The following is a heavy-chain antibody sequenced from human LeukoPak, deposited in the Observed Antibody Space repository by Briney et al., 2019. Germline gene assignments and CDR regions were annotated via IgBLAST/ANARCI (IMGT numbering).Heavy chain of an antibody. J-gene: IGHJ4*02. V-gene: IGHV4-59*01. CDR3: ARVQQWPVWDY. CDR1: GGSISSYY. D-gene: IGHD6-19*01. CDR2: IYYSGST. Sequence: SETLSLTCTVSGGSISSYYWSWIRQPPGKGLEWIGYIYYSGSTNYDPSLKSRVTISVDTSKNQFSLKLSSVTAADTAVYYCARVQQWPVWDYWGQGTLVTVSS.